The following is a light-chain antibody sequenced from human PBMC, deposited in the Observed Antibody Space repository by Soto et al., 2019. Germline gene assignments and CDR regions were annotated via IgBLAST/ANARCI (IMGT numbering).Light chain of an antibody. Sequence: DIQMTQSPSPLSASVGDRVTITCRASQPINRWLAWYQQKPGKAPKLLIYAASSLHTGVPLRFSGSGSGTDFTLTINRLGPEDSAVYYCQQFDSSPYTFGQGTKLEI. J-gene: IGKJ2*01. V-gene: IGKV1-12*01. CDR1: QPINRW. CDR2: AAS. CDR3: QQFDSSPYT.